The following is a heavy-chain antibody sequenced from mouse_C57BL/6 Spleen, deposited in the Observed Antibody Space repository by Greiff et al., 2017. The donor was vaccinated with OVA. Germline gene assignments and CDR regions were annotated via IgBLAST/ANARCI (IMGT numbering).Heavy chain of an antibody. Sequence: EVKLMESGPELVKPGASVKISCKASGYSFTGYYMNWVKQSPEKSLEWIGEINPSTGGTTYNQKFKAKATLTVDKSSSTAYMQLKSLTSEDSAVYYCARALLNYYAMDYWGQGTSVTVSS. J-gene: IGHJ4*01. CDR2: INPSTGGT. D-gene: IGHD2-1*01. V-gene: IGHV1-42*01. CDR3: ARALLNYYAMDY. CDR1: GYSFTGYY.